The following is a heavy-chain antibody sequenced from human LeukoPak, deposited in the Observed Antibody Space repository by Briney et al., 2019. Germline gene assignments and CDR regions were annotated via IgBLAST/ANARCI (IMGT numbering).Heavy chain of an antibody. V-gene: IGHV3-21*04. CDR2: ISSSSSYI. J-gene: IGHJ4*02. Sequence: PGGSLRLSCEASGFTFSNYVMHWVRQAPGKGLEWVSSISSSSSYIYYADSVKGRFTISRDNAKNSLYLQMNSLRAEDTAVYYCAKVHNVDTAMGCFDYWGQGTLVTVSS. CDR3: AKVHNVDTAMGCFDY. CDR1: GFTFSNYV. D-gene: IGHD5-18*01.